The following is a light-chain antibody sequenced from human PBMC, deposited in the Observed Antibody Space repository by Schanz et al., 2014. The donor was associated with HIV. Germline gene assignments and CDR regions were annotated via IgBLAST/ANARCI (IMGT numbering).Light chain of an antibody. CDR2: ATS. CDR1: QSISIS. CDR3: QQSYSATPYT. V-gene: IGKV1-39*01. Sequence: DIQMTQSPSFLSASVGDTVTITCRASQSISISLNWYQQKPGKAPQLLIYATSLLHTGVPSRFSGSGSGTHFTLTITSLQFDDFATYYCQQSYSATPYTFGQGTRLEIK. J-gene: IGKJ2*01.